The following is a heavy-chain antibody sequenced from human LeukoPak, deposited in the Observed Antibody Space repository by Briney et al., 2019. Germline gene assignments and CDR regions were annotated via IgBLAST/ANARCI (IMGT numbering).Heavy chain of an antibody. CDR1: GYTFTSYY. J-gene: IGHJ6*02. D-gene: IGHD3-10*01. Sequence: SVKVSCKPSGYTFTSYYMHWVRQAPGQGLEWMGGIIPIFGTANYAQKFQGRVTITTDESTSTAYMELSSLRSEDTAVYYCARAGSPGNYQYVMDVWGQGTTVTVSS. CDR3: ARAGSPGNYQYVMDV. CDR2: IIPIFGTA. V-gene: IGHV1-69*05.